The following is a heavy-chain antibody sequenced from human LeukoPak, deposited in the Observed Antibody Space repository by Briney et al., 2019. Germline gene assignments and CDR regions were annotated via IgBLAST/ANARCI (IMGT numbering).Heavy chain of an antibody. Sequence: PSETLSLTCTVSGGSISSGGYYWSWSRQHPGKGLEWIGYIYYSGSTYYNPSLKSRVTISVDTSKNQFSLKLSSVTAADTAVYYCAREGGYSSGWYSEYIWGQGTLVTVSS. CDR1: GGSISSGGYY. D-gene: IGHD6-19*01. CDR2: IYYSGST. CDR3: AREGGYSSGWYSEYI. V-gene: IGHV4-31*03. J-gene: IGHJ4*02.